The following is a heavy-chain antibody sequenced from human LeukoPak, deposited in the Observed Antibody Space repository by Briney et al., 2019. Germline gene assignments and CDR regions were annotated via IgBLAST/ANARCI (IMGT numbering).Heavy chain of an antibody. Sequence: SETLSLTCTVSGGSISSYYWTWVRQSAGKGLEWIGRISANGNTNYNPSLKSRVTMSVGTSTNQFSLKLTSVTAADTAVYYCAREGRSSTPGYWGQGTLVTVSS. CDR1: GGSISSYY. CDR2: ISANGNT. V-gene: IGHV4-4*07. D-gene: IGHD2-15*01. J-gene: IGHJ4*02. CDR3: AREGRSSTPGY.